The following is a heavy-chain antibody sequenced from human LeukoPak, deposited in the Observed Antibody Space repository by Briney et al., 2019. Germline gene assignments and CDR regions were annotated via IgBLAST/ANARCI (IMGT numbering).Heavy chain of an antibody. V-gene: IGHV4-39*07. CDR2: IYYSGST. CDR3: ARVWELSDAFDI. J-gene: IGHJ3*02. D-gene: IGHD1-26*01. CDR1: GGSISSSSYY. Sequence: SETLSLTCAVSGGSISSSSYYWGWIRQPPGKGLEWIGSIYYSGSTPYNPSLKSRVTISVDTSKNQFSLKLSSVTAADAAVYYCARVWELSDAFDIWGQGTMVTVSS.